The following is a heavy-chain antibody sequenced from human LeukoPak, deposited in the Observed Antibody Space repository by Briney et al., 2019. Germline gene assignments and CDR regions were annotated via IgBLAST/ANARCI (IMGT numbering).Heavy chain of an antibody. Sequence: PGGSLRLSCAASGFTFSSYGMHWVRQAPGKGLEWVAVIWYDGSNKYYADSVKGRFTISRDNSKNTLYLQMNSLRAEDTAVYYCARDWDGEYYFDYWGQGTLVTVSS. J-gene: IGHJ4*02. V-gene: IGHV3-33*01. CDR3: ARDWDGEYYFDY. D-gene: IGHD1-26*01. CDR2: IWYDGSNK. CDR1: GFTFSSYG.